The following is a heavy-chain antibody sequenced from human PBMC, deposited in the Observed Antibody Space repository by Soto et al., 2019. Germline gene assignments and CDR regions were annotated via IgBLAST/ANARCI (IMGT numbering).Heavy chain of an antibody. Sequence: PSETLSLTCAVYGGSFSGYYWSWIRQPPGKGLEWIGEINHSGSTNYNPSLKSRVTISVDTSKNQFSLKLSSVTAADTAVYYCARGVGLRLGELSPPWGQGTLVTVSS. J-gene: IGHJ5*02. V-gene: IGHV4-34*01. D-gene: IGHD3-16*02. CDR2: INHSGST. CDR3: ARGVGLRLGELSPP. CDR1: GGSFSGYY.